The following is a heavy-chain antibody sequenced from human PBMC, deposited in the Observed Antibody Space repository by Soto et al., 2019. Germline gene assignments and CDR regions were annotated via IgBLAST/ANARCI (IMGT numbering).Heavy chain of an antibody. Sequence: EVQLLESGGGLEQPGGSLRLSCAASGFTFRTYAMTWVRQAPGKGLEWVSAISGSGGNTYYADSVKGRFTISRDNSKNTLYLQMNSLRGEDTAVYYCAKANRGVIIVVDYYYYGMDVWGPGTTVTVSS. CDR3: AKANRGVIIVVDYYYYGMDV. V-gene: IGHV3-23*01. CDR2: ISGSGGNT. D-gene: IGHD3-10*01. CDR1: GFTFRTYA. J-gene: IGHJ6*02.